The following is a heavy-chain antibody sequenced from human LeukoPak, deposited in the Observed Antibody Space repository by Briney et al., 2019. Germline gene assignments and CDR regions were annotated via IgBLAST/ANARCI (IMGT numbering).Heavy chain of an antibody. CDR1: GYTFTSYY. J-gene: IGHJ4*02. CDR3: ARMQGTVMAPRY. Sequence: GESLKISCKGSGYTFTSYYMHWVRQAPGQGLEWMGIINPSGGSTSYAQKFQGRVTMTRDTSTSTVYTELSSLRSEDTAVYYCARMQGTVMAPRYWGQGTLVTVSS. D-gene: IGHD5-18*01. V-gene: IGHV1-46*01. CDR2: INPSGGST.